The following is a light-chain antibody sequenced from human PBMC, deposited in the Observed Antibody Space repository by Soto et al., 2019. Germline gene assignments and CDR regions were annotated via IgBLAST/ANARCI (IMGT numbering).Light chain of an antibody. V-gene: IGKV1-5*01. CDR1: QSISSW. CDR2: DAS. CDR3: QQYNSYSWT. Sequence: DIQMTQSPSTLSASVGDRVTITCRASQSISSWLAGDQQKPGKAPKLLIYDASSLESGVPSRFSGSGSGTAVTLTISSLQPDDLATYYCQQYNSYSWTFGQGTKVDI. J-gene: IGKJ1*01.